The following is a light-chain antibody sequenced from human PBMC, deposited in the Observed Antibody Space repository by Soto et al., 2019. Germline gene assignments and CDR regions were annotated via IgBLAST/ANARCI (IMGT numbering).Light chain of an antibody. CDR3: QRYDNWPSVT. CDR2: GTS. Sequence: IVMTQSPATLSVSPGERATLSCRASQSVGRSLAWYQQKPGQAPRLLIYGTSARATGIPATFSGSGSGTEFTLTISSLQSEDFAIYYCQRYDNWPSVTFGGGTKVEIK. V-gene: IGKV3-15*01. J-gene: IGKJ4*01. CDR1: QSVGRS.